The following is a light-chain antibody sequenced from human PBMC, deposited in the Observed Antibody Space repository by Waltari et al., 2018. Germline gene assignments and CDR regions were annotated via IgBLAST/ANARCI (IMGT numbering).Light chain of an antibody. CDR3: QTGGHGTWV. V-gene: IGLV4-69*01. J-gene: IGLJ3*02. CDR1: SGHSSNV. CDR2: VNSDGSH. Sequence: QLVLTQSPSASASLGASVKLTCTLSSGHSSNVVAWHQQQPEKGPRYVMKVNSDGSHSKGDDIPDRFSGSSSGAERYLTSSSLQSEDEADYYCQTGGHGTWVFGGGTKLTVL.